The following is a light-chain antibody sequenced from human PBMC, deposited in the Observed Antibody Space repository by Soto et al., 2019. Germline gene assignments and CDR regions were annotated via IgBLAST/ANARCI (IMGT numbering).Light chain of an antibody. J-gene: IGKJ3*01. CDR2: DTS. Sequence: DIVMTQSPDSLAVSLGERATLSCGASQSINNPYLAWYQQRPGQAPRLLIYDTSNRATGVPDRFSGSGSGTDFTLTISGLEPEDFAVYYCQHYGRSPGLFTFGPGTKVDIK. V-gene: IGKV3-20*01. CDR1: QSINNPY. CDR3: QHYGRSPGLFT.